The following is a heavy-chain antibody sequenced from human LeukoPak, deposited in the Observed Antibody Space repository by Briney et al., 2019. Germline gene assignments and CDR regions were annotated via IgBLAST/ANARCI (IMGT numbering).Heavy chain of an antibody. J-gene: IGHJ5*02. Sequence: SETLSLTCAVYGGSFSGYYWSWIRQPPGKGLEWIGEINHSGSTNYNPSLRSRVTISADTSKNQFSLKLSSVTAADTAVYYCARGANFWSGYYTNWFDPWGQGTLVTVSS. CDR3: ARGANFWSGYYTNWFDP. CDR1: GGSFSGYY. CDR2: INHSGST. V-gene: IGHV4-34*01. D-gene: IGHD3-3*01.